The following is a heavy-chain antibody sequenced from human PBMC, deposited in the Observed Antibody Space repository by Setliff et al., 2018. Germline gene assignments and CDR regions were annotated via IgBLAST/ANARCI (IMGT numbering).Heavy chain of an antibody. CDR1: GFTFSTYR. Sequence: PGGSLRLSCAASGFTFSTYRMHWVRQAPGKGLEWVAVIWDDGGNKYYTDSVKGRFTISRDKSKNTLYLHLSSLRVEDTATYYCARDRGGTNPWFDFWGQGTQVTVSS. V-gene: IGHV3-33*08. D-gene: IGHD3-10*01. CDR2: IWDDGGNK. CDR3: ARDRGGTNPWFDF. J-gene: IGHJ5*01.